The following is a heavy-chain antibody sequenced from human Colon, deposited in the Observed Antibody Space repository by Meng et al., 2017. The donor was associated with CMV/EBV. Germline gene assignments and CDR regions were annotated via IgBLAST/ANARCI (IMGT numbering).Heavy chain of an antibody. Sequence: GGSLRLSCAASGFSFNAYPIHWVRQAPGKGLEWVAIISHDGKNEYYAESVKGRFTISRDNSQNTVNLHINSLRGDDTAFYYCARASNSSFDPWGQGTLVTVSS. CDR3: ARASNSSFDP. J-gene: IGHJ5*02. D-gene: IGHD4-11*01. CDR1: GFSFNAYP. V-gene: IGHV3-30*04. CDR2: ISHDGKNE.